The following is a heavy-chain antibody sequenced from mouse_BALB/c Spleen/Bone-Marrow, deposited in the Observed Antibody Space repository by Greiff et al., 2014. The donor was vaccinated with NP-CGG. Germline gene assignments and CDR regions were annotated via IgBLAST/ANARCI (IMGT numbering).Heavy chain of an antibody. CDR2: IDPANGNT. CDR3: AKYGGLRYAMDY. D-gene: IGHD2-4*01. Sequence: EVKLQESGAELVKPGASVKLSCTASGFNINDTYMHWVKQRPEQGLEWIGRIDPANGNTKYDPKFQGKATITADTSSNTAYLQLSSLTSEDTAVYYCAKYGGLRYAMDYWGQGTSVTVSS. J-gene: IGHJ4*01. CDR1: GFNINDTY. V-gene: IGHV14-3*02.